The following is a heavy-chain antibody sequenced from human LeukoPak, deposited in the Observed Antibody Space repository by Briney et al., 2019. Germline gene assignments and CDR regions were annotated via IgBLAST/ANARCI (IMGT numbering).Heavy chain of an antibody. Sequence: PSETLSLTCTVSGDSISSGDYYWSWIRQPAGKGLEWIGRISSSGSTNYNPSLKSRVTISVDTSKNQVSLQLNSVTPEDTAVYYCARERSWGSLYYWGQGILVTVSS. CDR2: ISSSGST. V-gene: IGHV4-61*02. CDR1: GDSISSGDYY. CDR3: ARERSWGSLYY. J-gene: IGHJ4*02. D-gene: IGHD2-15*01.